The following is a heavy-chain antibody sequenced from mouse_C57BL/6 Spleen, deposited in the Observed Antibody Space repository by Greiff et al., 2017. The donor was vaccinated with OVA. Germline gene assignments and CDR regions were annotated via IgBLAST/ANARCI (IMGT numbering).Heavy chain of an antibody. V-gene: IGHV1-69*01. CDR3: ATQTAQAMAY. CDR1: GYTFTSYW. Sequence: QVQLQQSGAELVMPGASVKLSCKASGYTFTSYWMHWVKQRPGQGLEWIGEIDPSDSYTNYNQKFKGKSTLTVDKSSSTAYMQLSSLTSEDSAVYYCATQTAQAMAYWGQGTLVTVSA. CDR2: IDPSDSYT. J-gene: IGHJ3*01. D-gene: IGHD3-2*02.